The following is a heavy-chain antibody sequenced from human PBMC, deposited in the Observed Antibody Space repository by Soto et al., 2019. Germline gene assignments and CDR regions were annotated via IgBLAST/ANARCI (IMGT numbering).Heavy chain of an antibody. J-gene: IGHJ4*02. CDR3: ARSMDTAMAYYFDY. V-gene: IGHV4-34*01. Sequence: PSETLSLTCAVYGGSFSGYYWSWIRQPPGKGLEWIGEINHSGSTNYNPSLKSRVTISVDTSKNQFSLKLSSVTAADTAVYYCARSMDTAMAYYFDYWGQGTLVTVSS. D-gene: IGHD5-18*01. CDR2: INHSGST. CDR1: GGSFSGYY.